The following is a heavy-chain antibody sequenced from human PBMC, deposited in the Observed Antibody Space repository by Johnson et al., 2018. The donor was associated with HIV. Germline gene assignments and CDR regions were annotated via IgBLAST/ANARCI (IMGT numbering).Heavy chain of an antibody. CDR2: IEQDGSEK. CDR1: GFTFSDYY. Sequence: EVQLVESGGGLVKPGGSLRLSCAASGFTFSDYYMSWIRQAPGKGLEWVATIEQDGSEKYYVDSVRGRFTISRDNAKNSLYLQMNSLRAEDTAVYYCARGHNGAFDVWGQGTVVTVSS. J-gene: IGHJ3*01. V-gene: IGHV3-7*03. D-gene: IGHD2-8*01. CDR3: ARGHNGAFDV.